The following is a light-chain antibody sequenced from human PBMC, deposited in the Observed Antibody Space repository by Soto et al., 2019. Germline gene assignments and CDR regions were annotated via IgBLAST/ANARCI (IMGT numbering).Light chain of an antibody. V-gene: IGKV4-1*01. J-gene: IGKJ3*01. CDR3: QHYYTTPSLT. CDR1: QSVLHSANNKHY. Sequence: DIVMTQSPDSLAVSLGERATINCKSSQSVLHSANNKHYLAWYQQKPGQPPKLLIYWASTRESGVPDRFTGSGSGTDFTLTISSLQAEDVAIYYCQHYYTTPSLTVGPGTKVDIK. CDR2: WAS.